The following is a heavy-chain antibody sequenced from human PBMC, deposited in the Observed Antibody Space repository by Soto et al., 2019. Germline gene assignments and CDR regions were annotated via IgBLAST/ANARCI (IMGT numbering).Heavy chain of an antibody. CDR2: SIPTFGTA. D-gene: IGHD2-15*01. J-gene: IGHJ4*02. V-gene: IGHV1-69*01. Sequence: QVQLVQSGAEVKKPGSSVKVSCKASGGTFSSYAISWVRQAPGQGLEWMGGSIPTFGTANYAQKFQGRVKITADESTSTAYMELSSLRSEDTAVDYCARVSDPYDCSGGSCSDYWGQGTLVTVSS. CDR1: GGTFSSYA. CDR3: ARVSDPYDCSGGSCSDY.